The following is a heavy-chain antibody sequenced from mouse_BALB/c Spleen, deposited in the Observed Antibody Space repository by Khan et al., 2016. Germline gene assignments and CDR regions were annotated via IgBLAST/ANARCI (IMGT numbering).Heavy chain of an antibody. V-gene: IGHV3-2*02. Sequence: EVQLQESGPGLVKPSQSLSLTCTVAGYSITSDYAWNWIRQFPGNKLEWMGYISYSGSTSYNPSLKSRISITRDTSKNQFFLRLNSVTTEDTGTYACAVYLCWFAYWGQGTLVTVSA. D-gene: IGHD3-1*01. CDR3: AVYLCWFAY. CDR2: ISYSGST. J-gene: IGHJ3*01. CDR1: GYSITSDYA.